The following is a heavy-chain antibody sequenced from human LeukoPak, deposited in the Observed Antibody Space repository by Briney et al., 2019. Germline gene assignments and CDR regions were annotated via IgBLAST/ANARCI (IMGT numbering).Heavy chain of an antibody. CDR2: IYYSGST. V-gene: IGHV4-59*12. CDR1: GGSISSYY. J-gene: IGHJ3*02. Sequence: SETLSLTCTVSGGSISSYYWSWIRQPPGKGLEWIGYIYYSGSTDYNPSLKSRVTISVDKARDQFSLNLSSVTAADTAVYYCASRIIMMTGNSAFDIWGQGTMVTVSS. CDR3: ASRIIMMTGNSAFDI. D-gene: IGHD3-22*01.